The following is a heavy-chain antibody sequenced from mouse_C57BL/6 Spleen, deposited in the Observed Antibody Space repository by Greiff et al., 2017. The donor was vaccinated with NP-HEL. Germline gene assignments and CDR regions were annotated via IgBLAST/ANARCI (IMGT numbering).Heavy chain of an antibody. V-gene: IGHV10-1*01. CDR3: VRHEGDRGYFDY. CDR1: GFSFNTYA. J-gene: IGHJ2*01. CDR2: IRSKSNNYAT. Sequence: EVQLVESGGGLVQPKGSLKLSCAASGFSFNTYAMNWVRQAPGQGLEWVARIRSKSNNYATYYADSVKDRFTISRDDSESMIYLQMNNLKTEDTAMYYCVRHEGDRGYFDYWGQGTTLTVSS.